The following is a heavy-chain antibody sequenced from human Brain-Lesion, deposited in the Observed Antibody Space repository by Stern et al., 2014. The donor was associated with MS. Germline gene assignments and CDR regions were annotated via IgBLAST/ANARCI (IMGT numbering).Heavy chain of an antibody. Sequence: QDQLVQSGAEVKKPGASVKVSCKVSGYTLTEFSMHWVRQAPRKGLEWMGGFAPEDGETIYAQKFQGRVTMTEDTSTDTAYMELSSLRSEDTAVYYCATLSPGAGGNYYRHFDYWGQGTLVTVSS. J-gene: IGHJ4*02. D-gene: IGHD1-26*01. V-gene: IGHV1-24*01. CDR1: GYTLTEFS. CDR3: ATLSPGAGGNYYRHFDY. CDR2: FAPEDGET.